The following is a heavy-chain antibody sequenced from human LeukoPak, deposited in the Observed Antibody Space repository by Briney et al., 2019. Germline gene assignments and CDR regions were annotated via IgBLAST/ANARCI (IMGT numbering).Heavy chain of an antibody. V-gene: IGHV1-3*01. CDR2: IIPGDGDT. D-gene: IGHD2-2*01. CDR3: ARDRIVVVPAATKGDAFDI. CDR1: GYTFTTYA. Sequence: ASVKVSCKASGYTFTTYAMHWVRQAPGQRLEWMGWIIPGDGDTKYSQKFQGRVTMTTDTSTSTAYMELRSLRSEDTAVYYCARDRIVVVPAATKGDAFDIWGQGTMVTVSS. J-gene: IGHJ3*02.